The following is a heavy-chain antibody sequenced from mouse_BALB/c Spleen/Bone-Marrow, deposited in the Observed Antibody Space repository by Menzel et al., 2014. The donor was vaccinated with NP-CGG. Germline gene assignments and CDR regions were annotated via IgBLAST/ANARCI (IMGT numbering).Heavy chain of an antibody. Sequence: VKLVESGPGLVAPSQSLSIPCTVSGFSLTSYGVHWVRQPPGKGLEWLGVIWAGGSTNYNSALMSRLSISKDNPKSQVFLKMNSLQTDDTAMYYCARPTPRYFAMDYWGQGTSVTVSS. V-gene: IGHV2-9*02. J-gene: IGHJ4*01. CDR1: GFSLTSYG. CDR2: IWAGGST. CDR3: ARPTPRYFAMDY. D-gene: IGHD6-1*01.